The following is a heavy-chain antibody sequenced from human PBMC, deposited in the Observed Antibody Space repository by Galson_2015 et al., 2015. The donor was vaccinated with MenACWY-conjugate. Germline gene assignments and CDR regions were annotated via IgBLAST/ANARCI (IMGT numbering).Heavy chain of an antibody. V-gene: IGHV3-48*01. CDR2: ISSSSSTI. J-gene: IGHJ4*02. CDR1: GFTFSSYS. CDR3: ARTDRDSSGWGTFDY. Sequence: SLRLSCAASGFTFSSYSMNWVRQAPGKGLEWVSYISSSSSTIYYADSVKGRFTISRDNAKNSLYLQMNSLRAEDTAVYYCARTDRDSSGWGTFDYWGQGTLVTVSS. D-gene: IGHD6-19*01.